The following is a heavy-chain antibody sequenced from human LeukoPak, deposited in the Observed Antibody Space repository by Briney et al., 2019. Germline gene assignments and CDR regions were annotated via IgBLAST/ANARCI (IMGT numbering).Heavy chain of an antibody. J-gene: IGHJ6*02. CDR2: FDPEDGET. CDR3: ASASGTTRDYYYYGMDV. D-gene: IGHD1-7*01. V-gene: IGHV1-24*01. Sequence: ASVKVSCKVSGYTLTELYMHWVRQAPGKGLEWMGGFDPEDGETIYAQKFQGRVTMTEDTSTDTAYMELSSLRSEDTAVYYCASASGTTRDYYYYGMDVWGQGTTVTVSS. CDR1: GYTLTELY.